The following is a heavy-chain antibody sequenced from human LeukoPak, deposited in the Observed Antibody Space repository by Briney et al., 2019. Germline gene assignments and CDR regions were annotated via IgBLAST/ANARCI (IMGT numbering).Heavy chain of an antibody. CDR3: ARILYYDSSGVLDY. V-gene: IGHV3-48*03. D-gene: IGHD3-22*01. CDR2: ISISGSTK. J-gene: IGHJ4*02. CDR1: GFTFYTYD. Sequence: GGSLRLSCAASGFTFYTYDMNWVRRAPGKGLEWISYISISGSTKHYAAPVKGRFTISRDNAKNSLYLQMNSLRAEDTAVYYCARILYYDSSGVLDYWGQGTLVAVSS.